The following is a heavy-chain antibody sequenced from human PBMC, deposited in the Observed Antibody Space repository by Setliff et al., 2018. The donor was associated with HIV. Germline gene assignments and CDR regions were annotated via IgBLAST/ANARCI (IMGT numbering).Heavy chain of an antibody. V-gene: IGHV4-31*03. D-gene: IGHD3-3*01. CDR3: ARGVWSGYYPDAFDI. CDR2: IYYSGST. CDR1: GGSVSSGGYY. Sequence: LSLTCTVSGGSVSSGGYYWSWIRQHPGKGLECIGYIYYSGSTSYNPSLKSRVTISVDTSKNQFSLKLKSLTAADTAMYYCARGVWSGYYPDAFDIWGQGTMVTVSS. J-gene: IGHJ3*02.